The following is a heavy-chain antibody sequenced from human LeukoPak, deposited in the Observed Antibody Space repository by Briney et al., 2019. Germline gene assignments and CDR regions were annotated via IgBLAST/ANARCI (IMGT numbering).Heavy chain of an antibody. D-gene: IGHD2-15*01. CDR2: IWYDGSNK. CDR3: ARACGGSRYLNDY. Sequence: PGGSLRLSCAASGFTFSSYGMHWVRQAPGKGLEWVAVIWYDGSNKYYADSVKGRFTISRDNSKNTLYLQMNSLRAEDTAVYYCARACGGSRYLNDYWGQGTLVTVSS. J-gene: IGHJ4*02. V-gene: IGHV3-33*01. CDR1: GFTFSSYG.